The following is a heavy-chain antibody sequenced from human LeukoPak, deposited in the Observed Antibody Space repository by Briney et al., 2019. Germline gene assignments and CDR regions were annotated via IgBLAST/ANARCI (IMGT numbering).Heavy chain of an antibody. D-gene: IGHD6-13*01. J-gene: IGHJ3*02. CDR2: INHSGST. V-gene: IGHV4-34*01. CDR1: GGSITNYY. Sequence: TTSETLSLTCTVSGGSITNYYWSWIRQPPGKGLEWIGEINHSGSTNYNPSLKSRVTISVDTSKNQFSLKLSSVTAADTAVYYCARVAAAAPGDAFDIWGQGTMVTVSS. CDR3: ARVAAAAPGDAFDI.